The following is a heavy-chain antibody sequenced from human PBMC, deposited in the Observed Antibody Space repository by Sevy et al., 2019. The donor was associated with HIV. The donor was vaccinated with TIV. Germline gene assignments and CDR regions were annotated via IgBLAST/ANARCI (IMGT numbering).Heavy chain of an antibody. Sequence: ASVKVSCKASGYTFTSYGISWVRQAPGQGLEWMGWISAYNGDTNYAQKLQSRVTMTTDTSTRTAYMELTSVRSDDTAAYFCARGYYDFWSGYYRRDAFDSWVQGTRVTVSS. D-gene: IGHD3-3*01. CDR2: ISAYNGDT. V-gene: IGHV1-18*01. CDR1: GYTFTSYG. J-gene: IGHJ3*02. CDR3: ARGYYDFWSGYYRRDAFDS.